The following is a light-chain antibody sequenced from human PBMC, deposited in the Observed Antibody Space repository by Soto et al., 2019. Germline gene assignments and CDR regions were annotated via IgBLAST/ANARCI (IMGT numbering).Light chain of an antibody. V-gene: IGKV4-1*01. Sequence: DIVMTQSPDSLAVSLGERATINCKSSQSVLYSSNNKNYLAWYQQKPGQSPKLLIYWASTRESGVPDRFSGSGSGTDFTLTISSLQAEDVATYYCQQSYSTPYTFGQGTKVDIK. CDR3: QQSYSTPYT. CDR1: QSVLYSSNNKNY. J-gene: IGKJ2*01. CDR2: WAS.